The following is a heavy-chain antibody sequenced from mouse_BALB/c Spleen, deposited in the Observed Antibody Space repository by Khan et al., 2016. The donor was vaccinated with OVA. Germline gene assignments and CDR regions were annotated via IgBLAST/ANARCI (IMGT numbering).Heavy chain of an antibody. J-gene: IGHJ3*01. Sequence: QVQLKQSGPGLVAPSQSLSITCTVSGFSLTDYGVNWVRQPPGKGLEWLGMIWGDGSTDYNSALKSRLSISKDNSKSQVFLKMNSLQTGDTARYYWAIELRLGVFAYWGEGTLVTVSA. CDR1: GFSLTDYG. D-gene: IGHD1-2*01. CDR3: AIELRLGVFAY. CDR2: IWGDGST. V-gene: IGHV2-6-7*01.